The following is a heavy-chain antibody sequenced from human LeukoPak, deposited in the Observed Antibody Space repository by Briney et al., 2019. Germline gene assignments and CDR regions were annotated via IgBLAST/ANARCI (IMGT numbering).Heavy chain of an antibody. CDR2: INHGGST. CDR3: ARGERGYSSRKFDP. V-gene: IGHV4-34*01. CDR1: GGSFSGDF. Sequence: SETLSLTCAVYGGSFSGDFWSWIRQSPGKGLEWIGEINHGGSTTYNPSLQSRVTMSVDTSKNQFSLKLSSVTAADTAVYYCARGERGYSSRKFDPWGQGTLVTVSS. J-gene: IGHJ5*02. D-gene: IGHD6-19*01.